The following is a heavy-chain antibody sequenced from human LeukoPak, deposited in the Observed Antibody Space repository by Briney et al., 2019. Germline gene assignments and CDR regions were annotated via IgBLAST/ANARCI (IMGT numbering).Heavy chain of an antibody. CDR3: ARHGGALYGDYYFDY. V-gene: IGHV5-51*01. CDR2: IYPGDSDT. D-gene: IGHD4-17*01. J-gene: IGHJ4*02. Sequence: GESLKISCKGSGYSFTSYWIGWVRQMPGKGLEWMGIIYPGDSDTRYSPSFQGQVTISADKSISTAYLQWSSLKASDTAMYYCARHGGALYGDYYFDYWGQGTLVTVSS. CDR1: GYSFTSYW.